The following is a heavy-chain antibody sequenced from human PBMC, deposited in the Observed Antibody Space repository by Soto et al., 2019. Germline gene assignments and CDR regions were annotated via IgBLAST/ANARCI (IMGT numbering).Heavy chain of an antibody. CDR3: ARDLAKGGGSAGFDY. Sequence: GASVKVSCKASGYTFTVYYMHWVRQAPGQGLEWMGWINPKSGGTMYPQKFQGRVTMTWDTSISTAYVALTRLRSDDTAVYHCARDLAKGGGSAGFDYWGQGTLVTVSS. V-gene: IGHV1-2*02. D-gene: IGHD1-26*01. CDR2: INPKSGGT. CDR1: GYTFTVYY. J-gene: IGHJ4*02.